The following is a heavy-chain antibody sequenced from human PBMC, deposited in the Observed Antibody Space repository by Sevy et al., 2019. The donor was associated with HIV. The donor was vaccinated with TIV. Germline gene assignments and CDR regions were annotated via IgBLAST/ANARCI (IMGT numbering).Heavy chain of an antibody. V-gene: IGHV3-7*01. CDR2: VKQDMSEK. J-gene: IGHJ4*02. CDR3: ARAQQITMLVVIGGLYFDF. Sequence: GGSLRLSCATSGFTFSSNWMTWVRQAPGKGLEWVANVKQDMSEKYYADSVKGRFTIPRDNAKNSLYLEMNSLRAEDTAVYYWARAQQITMLVVIGGLYFDFWGQGTLVTVSS. D-gene: IGHD3-22*01. CDR1: GFTFSSNW.